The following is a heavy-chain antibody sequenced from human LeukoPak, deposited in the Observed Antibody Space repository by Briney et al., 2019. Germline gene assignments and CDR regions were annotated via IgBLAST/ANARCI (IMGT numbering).Heavy chain of an antibody. CDR2: IYYSGST. J-gene: IGHJ4*02. CDR1: GGPISSGGYY. V-gene: IGHV4-31*03. CDR3: ARWVVVTLGFDY. Sequence: PSETLSLTCTVSGGPISSGGYYWSWIRQHPGKGLEWIGYIYYSGSTYYNPSLKSRVTISVDTSKNQFSLKLSSVTAADTAVYYCARWVVVTLGFDYWGQGTLVTVSS. D-gene: IGHD4-23*01.